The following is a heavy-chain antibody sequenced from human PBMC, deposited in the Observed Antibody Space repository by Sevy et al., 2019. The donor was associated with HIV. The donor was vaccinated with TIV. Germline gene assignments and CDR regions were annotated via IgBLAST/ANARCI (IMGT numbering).Heavy chain of an antibody. Sequence: SETLSLTCTVSGGSINSDHWNWIRQPPGKGLEWIGYVYYIGGTNYNPSFKNRVTISVDRTKNQFSLNLTSVTAADTAVYYCARRNDFAIWGQGTMVTVSS. V-gene: IGHV4-59*08. CDR1: GGSINSDH. CDR3: ARRNDFAI. J-gene: IGHJ3*02. CDR2: VYYIGGT.